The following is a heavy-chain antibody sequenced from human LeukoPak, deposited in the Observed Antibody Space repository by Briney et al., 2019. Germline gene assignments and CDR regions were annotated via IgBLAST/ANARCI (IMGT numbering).Heavy chain of an antibody. CDR1: GDSISNFY. J-gene: IGHJ4*02. CDR3: ARDRRYYDSSAYIRGFDY. Sequence: SETLSLTCAVSGDSISNFYWSWIRQPPGKGLEWIGEIYHSGSTNYNPSLKSRVTISVDKSKNQFSLNLSSVTAADTAVYYCARDRRYYDSSAYIRGFDYWGQGTLVTVSS. CDR2: IYHSGST. V-gene: IGHV4-59*12. D-gene: IGHD3-22*01.